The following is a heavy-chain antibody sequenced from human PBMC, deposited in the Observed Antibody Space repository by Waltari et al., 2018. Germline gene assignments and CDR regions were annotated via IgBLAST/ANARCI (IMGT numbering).Heavy chain of an antibody. CDR3: AKSTAYMVRGVRVLYFDY. J-gene: IGHJ4*02. CDR2: IYSGGST. Sequence: EVQLLESGGGLVQPGGSLRLSCAASGFTFSSYAMSWVRRAPGQGLEWVSVIYSGGSTYYADSVKGRFTISRDNSKNTLYLQMNSLRAEDTAVYYCAKSTAYMVRGVRVLYFDYWGQGTLVTVSS. D-gene: IGHD3-10*01. CDR1: GFTFSSYA. V-gene: IGHV3-23*03.